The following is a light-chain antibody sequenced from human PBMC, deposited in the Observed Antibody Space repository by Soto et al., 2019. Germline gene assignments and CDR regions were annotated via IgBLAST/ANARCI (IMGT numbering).Light chain of an antibody. CDR3: LQDINYPWT. CDR2: GAS. J-gene: IGKJ1*01. Sequence: ALQLTQSPSSLSASVGDRVTITCRASQGISSNLAWYQQKPGRAPKLLIFGASTLQSGVPSRFSGSGSGTDFTLTISSLQPEDFATYYCLQDINYPWTFGQGTKVDIK. V-gene: IGKV1-6*01. CDR1: QGISSN.